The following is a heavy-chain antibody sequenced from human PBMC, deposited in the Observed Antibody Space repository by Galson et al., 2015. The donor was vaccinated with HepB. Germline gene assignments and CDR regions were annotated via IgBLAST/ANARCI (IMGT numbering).Heavy chain of an antibody. Sequence: LRLSCAASGFTFSSYSMNWVRQAPGKGLEWVSSISSSSSYIYYADSVKGRFTISRDNAKNSLYLQMNSLRAEDTAVYYCARVPPGIAAAGRGYWGQGTLVTVSS. V-gene: IGHV3-21*01. CDR2: ISSSSSYI. D-gene: IGHD6-13*01. J-gene: IGHJ4*02. CDR1: GFTFSSYS. CDR3: ARVPPGIAAAGRGY.